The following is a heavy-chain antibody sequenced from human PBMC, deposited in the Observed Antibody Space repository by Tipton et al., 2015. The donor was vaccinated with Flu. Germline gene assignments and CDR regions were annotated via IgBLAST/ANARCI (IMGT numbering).Heavy chain of an antibody. J-gene: IGHJ5*01. CDR2: IFHSGNT. CDR1: GDSIRSANYY. V-gene: IGHV4-39*07. D-gene: IGHD4-11*01. Sequence: TLSLTCTVSGDSIRSANYYWGWARQPPGKGLEWIGNIFHSGNTYRNPSLKSRVTISVDTSKNQFSLKLTSVTAADTAVYYCARRDYSNYVSEPKNWFDSWGQGSLVTVSS. CDR3: ARRDYSNYVSEPKNWFDS.